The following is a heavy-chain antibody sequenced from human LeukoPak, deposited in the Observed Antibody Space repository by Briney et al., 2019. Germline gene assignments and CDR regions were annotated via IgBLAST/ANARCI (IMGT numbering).Heavy chain of an antibody. Sequence: PGRSLRLSCAASGFIFSSYAMHWVRQAPGKGLEWVAVISYDGSNKYYADSVKGRFTISRDNSKNTLYLQMNSLRAEDTAVYYCARYDYGDYYFDYWGQGTLVTVSS. V-gene: IGHV3-30-3*02. CDR2: ISYDGSNK. D-gene: IGHD4-17*01. J-gene: IGHJ4*02. CDR3: ARYDYGDYYFDY. CDR1: GFIFSSYA.